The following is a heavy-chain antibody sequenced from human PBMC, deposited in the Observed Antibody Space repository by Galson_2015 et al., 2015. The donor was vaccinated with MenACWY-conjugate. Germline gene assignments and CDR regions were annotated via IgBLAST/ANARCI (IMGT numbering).Heavy chain of an antibody. J-gene: IGHJ4*02. Sequence: QSGAEVKKPGESLRISCKGSGYSFTSYWISWVRQMPGKGLEWMGRIDPSDSYTNYSPSFQGHVTISADKSISTAYLQWSSLKASDTAMYYCARRVVHYGSGSLYGIDYWGQGTLVTVSS. D-gene: IGHD3-10*01. CDR3: ARRVVHYGSGSLYGIDY. CDR2: IDPSDSYT. CDR1: GYSFTSYW. V-gene: IGHV5-10-1*01.